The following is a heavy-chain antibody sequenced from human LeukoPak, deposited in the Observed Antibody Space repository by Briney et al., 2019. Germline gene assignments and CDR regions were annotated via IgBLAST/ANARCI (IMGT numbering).Heavy chain of an antibody. Sequence: GRSLRLSCAASGFTFSSYGMHWVRQAPGKGPEWVAVISYDGSNKYYADSVKGRFTISRDNSKNTLYLQMNSLRAEDTAVYYCAKDSQYYYDSSGYYGTFDYWGQGTLVTVSS. CDR3: AKDSQYYYDSSGYYGTFDY. V-gene: IGHV3-30*18. CDR1: GFTFSSYG. CDR2: ISYDGSNK. J-gene: IGHJ4*02. D-gene: IGHD3-22*01.